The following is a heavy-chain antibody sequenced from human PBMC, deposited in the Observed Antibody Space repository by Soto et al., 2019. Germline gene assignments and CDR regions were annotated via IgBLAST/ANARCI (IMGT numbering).Heavy chain of an antibody. D-gene: IGHD2-2*01. CDR3: AKNQPLGYCSSTSCYAWTGVDY. J-gene: IGHJ4*02. Sequence: ASVKVSCQASGYTFTSYAMHWVRQAPGQRLEWMGWINAGNGNTKYSQKFQGRVTITRDTSASTAYMELSSLRSEDTAVYYCAKNQPLGYCSSTSCYAWTGVDYWGQGTLVTVSS. CDR2: INAGNGNT. CDR1: GYTFTSYA. V-gene: IGHV1-3*01.